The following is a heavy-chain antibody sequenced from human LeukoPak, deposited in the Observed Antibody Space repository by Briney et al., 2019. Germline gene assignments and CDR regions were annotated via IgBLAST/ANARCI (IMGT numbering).Heavy chain of an antibody. Sequence: SVKVSCKASGGTFSSYAISWGRQAPGQGLEWMGGIIPIFGTANYAQKFQGRVTITTDESTSTAYMELSSLRSEDTAVYYCARERYNWNSNYYYYYMDVWGKGTTVTVSS. J-gene: IGHJ6*03. D-gene: IGHD1-7*01. CDR1: GGTFSSYA. CDR3: ARERYNWNSNYYYYYMDV. V-gene: IGHV1-69*05. CDR2: IIPIFGTA.